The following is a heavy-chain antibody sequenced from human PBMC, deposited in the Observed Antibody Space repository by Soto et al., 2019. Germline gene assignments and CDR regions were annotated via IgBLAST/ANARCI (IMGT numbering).Heavy chain of an antibody. CDR3: ARDLIVVVPAAIYYYYYGMDV. CDR2: INPSGGST. V-gene: IGHV1-46*01. CDR1: GYTFTSYY. D-gene: IGHD2-2*01. Sequence: ASVKVSCKASGYTFTSYYMHWVRQAPGQGLEWMGIINPSGGSTSYARKFQGRVTMTRDTSTSTVYMELSSLRSEDTAVYYCARDLIVVVPAAIYYYYYGMDVWGQGTTVTVSS. J-gene: IGHJ6*02.